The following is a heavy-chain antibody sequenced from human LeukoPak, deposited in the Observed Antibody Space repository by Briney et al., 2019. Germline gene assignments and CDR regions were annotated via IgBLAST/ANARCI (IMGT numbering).Heavy chain of an antibody. CDR2: IIPIFGTA. J-gene: IGHJ6*04. Sequence: SVEVSCKASGGTFSSYAISWVRQAPGQGLEWMGGIIPIFGTANYAQKFQGRVTITADESTSTAYMELSSLRSEDTAVYYCASKSGETYYYGSGSPGRYYYGMDVWGKGTTVTVSS. CDR1: GGTFSSYA. V-gene: IGHV1-69*13. D-gene: IGHD3-10*01. CDR3: ASKSGETYYYGSGSPGRYYYGMDV.